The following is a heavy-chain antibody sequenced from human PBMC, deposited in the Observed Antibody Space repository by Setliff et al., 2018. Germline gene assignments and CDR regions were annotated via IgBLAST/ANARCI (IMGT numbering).Heavy chain of an antibody. D-gene: IGHD2-2*01. CDR2: IYHSGSS. V-gene: IGHV4-34*01. J-gene: IGHJ3*02. Sequence: PSETLSLTCAVYDGSFSDYYWGWIRQPPGKGLEWIGSIYHSGSSYYNPSLRSRVTISVDTSKNQFSLILRSVTAADTAVYYCARGRMRGSCSGPSCTYDPFDIWGQGTPVTVSS. CDR3: ARGRMRGSCSGPSCTYDPFDI. CDR1: DGSFSDYY.